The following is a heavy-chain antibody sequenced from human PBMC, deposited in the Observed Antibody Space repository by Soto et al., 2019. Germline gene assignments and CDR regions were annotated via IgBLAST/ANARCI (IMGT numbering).Heavy chain of an antibody. CDR1: GSAITRYY. V-gene: IGHV1-46*01. J-gene: IGHJ6*02. Sequence: QVDLVQSGAEVKKPGASVTISCKASGSAITRYYIHWVRQAPGRGLECMGIINPGGGSASYAQKFQDIVSIDKDTSTGTVYMDLRSLRTEYTAVYYCARATRGWSLNCLDVWGQGTTVNVSS. CDR2: INPGGGSA. CDR3: ARATRGWSLNCLDV. D-gene: IGHD6-19*01.